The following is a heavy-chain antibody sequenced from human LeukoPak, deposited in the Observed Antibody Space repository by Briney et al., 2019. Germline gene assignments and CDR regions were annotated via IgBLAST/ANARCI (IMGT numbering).Heavy chain of an antibody. D-gene: IGHD3-10*01. CDR2: ISGSGGST. V-gene: IGHV3-23*01. Sequence: GRSLRLSCAASGFTFDDYAMSWVRQAPGKGLEWVSAISGSGGSTYYADSVKGRFTISRDNSRNTLYLQMNSLRAEDTAMFHCASDWAEDGSGGSPIDHWGQGTLVTVSS. CDR1: GFTFDDYA. J-gene: IGHJ4*02. CDR3: ASDWAEDGSGGSPIDH.